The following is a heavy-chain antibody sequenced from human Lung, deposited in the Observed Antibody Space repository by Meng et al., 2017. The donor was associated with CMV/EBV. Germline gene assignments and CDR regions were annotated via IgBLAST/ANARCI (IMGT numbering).Heavy chain of an antibody. CDR2: ISGNTGFI. V-gene: IGHV3-9*01. J-gene: IGHJ6*02. CDR3: AKGGGERVTFDAMDV. CDR1: GFTFDDFA. Sequence: GGSXRLXCAASGFTFDDFAMHWVRQTPGEGLEWVSGISGNTGFIGYADSVKGRFTISRDNAKKTLSLQMNTLRSEDTALYYCAKGGGERVTFDAMDVWGQVTXVTVAS. D-gene: IGHD2-21*02.